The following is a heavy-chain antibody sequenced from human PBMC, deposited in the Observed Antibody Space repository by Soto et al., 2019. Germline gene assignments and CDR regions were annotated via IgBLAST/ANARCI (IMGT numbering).Heavy chain of an antibody. V-gene: IGHV4-39*01. J-gene: IGHJ4*02. CDR3: ASPWAYGSGNSYDY. D-gene: IGHD3-10*01. CDR1: GGSISSSSYY. CDR2: IYYSGST. Sequence: SETLSLTCTVSGGSISSSSYYWGWIRQPPGKGLEWIGSIYYSGSTYYNPSLKSRVTISVDTSKNQFSLKLSSVTAADTAVYYCASPWAYGSGNSYDYWGQGTLVTSPQ.